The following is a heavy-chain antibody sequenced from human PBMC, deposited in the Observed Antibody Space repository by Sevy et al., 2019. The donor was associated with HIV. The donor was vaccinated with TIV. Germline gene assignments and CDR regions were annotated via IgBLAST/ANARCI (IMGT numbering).Heavy chain of an antibody. Sequence: GGSLRLSCAASGFAFTNYYAMHWVRQAPGKGLEWVSLISYDRSDKYSADSVKGRFTISRDNFKNTLYLQMNSLTTEDTAVYYCARPRANYVDHYFFYAMDVWGQGTTVTVSS. CDR1: GFAFTNYYA. CDR3: ARPRANYVDHYFFYAMDV. J-gene: IGHJ6*02. V-gene: IGHV3-30-3*01. D-gene: IGHD4-17*01. CDR2: ISYDRSDK.